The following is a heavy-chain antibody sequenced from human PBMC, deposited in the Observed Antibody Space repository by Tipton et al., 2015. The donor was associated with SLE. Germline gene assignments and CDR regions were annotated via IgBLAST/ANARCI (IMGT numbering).Heavy chain of an antibody. CDR3: ARGGGSYSAPTFDH. J-gene: IGHJ4*02. V-gene: IGHV4-59*01. Sequence: GLVKPSETLSLTCTVSGDSLSTYYWSWMRHSPGKGLEWIGFVHPSGSTSYNPSLKSRVSVSLDTSKNQLSLKLRSVTAADTAVYYCARGGGSYSAPTFDHWGQGTLVSVSS. CDR1: GDSLSTYY. CDR2: VHPSGST. D-gene: IGHD1-26*01.